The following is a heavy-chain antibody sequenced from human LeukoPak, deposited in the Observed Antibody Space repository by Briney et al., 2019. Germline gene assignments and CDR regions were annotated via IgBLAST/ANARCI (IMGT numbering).Heavy chain of an antibody. Sequence: PGRSLRLSCAASGFTLSSYDMHWVRQAPGKGLEWVAVIWYDGSNKYYADSVKGRFTISRDNSKNTLYLQMNSLRAEDTAVYYCARALRYFDLWGRGTLVTVSS. CDR3: ARALRYFDL. CDR1: GFTLSSYD. V-gene: IGHV3-33*01. J-gene: IGHJ2*01. CDR2: IWYDGSNK.